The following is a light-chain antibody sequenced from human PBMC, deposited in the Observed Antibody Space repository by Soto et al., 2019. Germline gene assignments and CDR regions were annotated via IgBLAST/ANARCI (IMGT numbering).Light chain of an antibody. V-gene: IGLV2-8*01. CDR1: SSDVGKYDY. CDR2: EVS. J-gene: IGLJ1*01. Sequence: QSVLTQPPSASGSPGQSVTISCTGTSSDVGKYDYVSWFQHHPGKAPKLIIYEVSKGPSGVPDRFSGSKSGNTASLTISGLQTDDEADYYCCSYAGSYTHVFGTGTKVTVL. CDR3: CSYAGSYTHV.